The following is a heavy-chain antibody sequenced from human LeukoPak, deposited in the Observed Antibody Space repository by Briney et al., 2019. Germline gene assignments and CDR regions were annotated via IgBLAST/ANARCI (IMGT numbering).Heavy chain of an antibody. CDR1: GFTFSSYG. D-gene: IGHD6-13*01. CDR3: ARDQSIAAADVPADAWTSFDC. V-gene: IGHV3-33*01. CDR2: IWYDGSNK. Sequence: GRSLRLSCAASGFTFSSYGMHWVRQAPGKGLEWVAVIWYDGSNKYYADSVKGRFTISRDNSKNTLYLQMNSLRAEDTAVYYCARDQSIAAADVPADAWTSFDCWGQGTLVTVSS. J-gene: IGHJ4*02.